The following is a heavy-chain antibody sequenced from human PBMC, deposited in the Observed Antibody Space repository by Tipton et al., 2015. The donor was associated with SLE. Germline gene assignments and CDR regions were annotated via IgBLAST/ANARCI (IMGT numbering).Heavy chain of an antibody. J-gene: IGHJ5*02. CDR3: ARVGYCGGDCP. Sequence: TLSLTCTVSGASISTYYWSWIRQPAGKGLEWIGRIYTNGNTSYNPYLQSRVTMSMDTSKNQLSLKLSSVTAADTAVYYCARVGYCGGDCPWGQGTLVTVSS. D-gene: IGHD2-21*01. CDR2: IYTNGNT. V-gene: IGHV4-4*07. CDR1: GASISTYY.